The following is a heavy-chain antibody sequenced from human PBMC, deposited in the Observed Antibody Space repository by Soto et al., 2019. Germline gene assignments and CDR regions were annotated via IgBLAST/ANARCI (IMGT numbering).Heavy chain of an antibody. D-gene: IGHD1-1*01. Sequence: SVKVSCKASGGTFSSYAISWVRQAPGQGLEWMGGIIPIFGTANYAQKFQGRVTITADESTSTAYMELSSLRSEDTAVYYCARGGNAVTNYWYFDLWGRGTLVTVSS. V-gene: IGHV1-69*13. J-gene: IGHJ2*01. CDR3: ARGGNAVTNYWYFDL. CDR1: GGTFSSYA. CDR2: IIPIFGTA.